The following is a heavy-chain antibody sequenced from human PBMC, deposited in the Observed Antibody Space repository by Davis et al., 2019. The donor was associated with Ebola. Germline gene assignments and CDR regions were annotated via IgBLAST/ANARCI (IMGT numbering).Heavy chain of an antibody. CDR2: ISSSSSTI. V-gene: IGHV3-48*02. Sequence: PGGSLRLSCAASGFTFSSYSMNWVRQAPGKGLEWVSYISSSSSTIYYADSVKGRFTISRDNAKNSLYLQMNSLRDEDTAVYYCAGGGYCSGGSCYYLDYWGQGTLVTVSS. CDR3: AGGGYCSGGSCYYLDY. D-gene: IGHD2-15*01. J-gene: IGHJ4*02. CDR1: GFTFSSYS.